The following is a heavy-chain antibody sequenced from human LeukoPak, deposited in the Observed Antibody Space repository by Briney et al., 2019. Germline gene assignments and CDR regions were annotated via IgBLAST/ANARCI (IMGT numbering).Heavy chain of an antibody. Sequence: ASVKVSCKASGYTFTGYYMHWVRQAPGQGLEWMGRINPNSGGTNYAQKFQGRVTMTRDTSISTAYMELSSLRSEDTAVYYCARSYGSGTLDYYYYYMDVWGKGTTVTVSS. V-gene: IGHV1-2*06. J-gene: IGHJ6*03. CDR1: GYTFTGYY. D-gene: IGHD3-10*01. CDR3: ARSYGSGTLDYYYYYMDV. CDR2: INPNSGGT.